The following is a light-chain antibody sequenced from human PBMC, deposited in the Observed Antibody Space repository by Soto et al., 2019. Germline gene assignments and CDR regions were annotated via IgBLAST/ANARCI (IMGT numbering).Light chain of an antibody. V-gene: IGLV2-14*01. Sequence: QSALTQPASVSGSPGQSITISCTGSSSDIGNYNSVSWYQQHPDKAPKLIIYDVSNRPSGVSNRFSGSKSGNTASLTISGLLAEDEADYYCTSYTGSRTVVFGGGTKVTVL. CDR2: DVS. J-gene: IGLJ3*02. CDR1: SSDIGNYNS. CDR3: TSYTGSRTVV.